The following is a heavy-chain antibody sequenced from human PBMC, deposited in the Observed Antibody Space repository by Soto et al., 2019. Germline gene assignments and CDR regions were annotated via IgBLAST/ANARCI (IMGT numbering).Heavy chain of an antibody. CDR2: IYWDDDT. CDR3: AHTMAPRIFDS. J-gene: IGHJ4*02. V-gene: IGHV2-5*02. Sequence: QITLKEAGPTLVTPTQTLTLTCSFSGFSLITSGVGVGWISQPPGKALECLALIYWDDDTVCSTSLRNRPTITKDTSRNQVVLTMTNMDPADTATYYCAHTMAPRIFDSWGQGTLVTVSS. CDR1: GFSLITSGVG.